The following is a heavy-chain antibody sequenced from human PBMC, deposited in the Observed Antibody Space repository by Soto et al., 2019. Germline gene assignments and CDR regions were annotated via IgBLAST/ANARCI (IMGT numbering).Heavy chain of an antibody. D-gene: IGHD6-19*01. CDR1: GYTFTSYG. J-gene: IGHJ4*02. V-gene: IGHV1-69*04. CDR3: ASLDSSGFGY. Sequence: ASVKVSCKASGYTFTSYGISWVRQAPGQGLEWMGRIIPNNGIANYAQKFQGRVTITADKSTSTAYMELSSLRSEDTAVYYCASLDSSGFGYWGQGTLVTVSS. CDR2: IIPNNGIA.